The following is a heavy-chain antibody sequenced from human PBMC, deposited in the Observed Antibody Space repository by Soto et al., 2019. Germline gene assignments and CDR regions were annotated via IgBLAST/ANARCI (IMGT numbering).Heavy chain of an antibody. CDR2: ISAYNGNT. Sequence: GASVKVSCKASGYTFTSYGISWVRQAPGQGLEWMGWISAYNGNTNYAQKLQGRVTMTTDTSTSTAYMELRSLRSDDTAVYYCARVWSTVTKYYYYGMDVWGQGTTVTVSS. CDR1: GYTFTSYG. J-gene: IGHJ6*02. D-gene: IGHD4-17*01. CDR3: ARVWSTVTKYYYYGMDV. V-gene: IGHV1-18*01.